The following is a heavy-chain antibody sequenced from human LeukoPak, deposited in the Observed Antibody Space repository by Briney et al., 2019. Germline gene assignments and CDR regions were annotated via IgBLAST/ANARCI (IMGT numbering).Heavy chain of an antibody. J-gene: IGHJ4*02. V-gene: IGHV3-74*01. Sequence: GGSLRLSCAASGFTFSSNWMHWVRQGPGKGLVWVSRISTDGSSTTYADSVKGRFTISRDNAKNTLYLQMNSQRAEDTAVYYCSRASSSVPNLLDYWGQGTLVTVSS. D-gene: IGHD6-19*01. CDR1: GFTFSSNW. CDR2: ISTDGSST. CDR3: SRASSSVPNLLDY.